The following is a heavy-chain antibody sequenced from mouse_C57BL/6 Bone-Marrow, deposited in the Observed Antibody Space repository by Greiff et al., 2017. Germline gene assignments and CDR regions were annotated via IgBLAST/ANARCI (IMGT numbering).Heavy chain of an antibody. CDR3: GGGEITTVPWYFDD. Sequence: VQLQQPGAELVKPGASVKLSCKASGYTFTSYWMHWVKQRPGQGLEWIGMIHPNSGSTNYNEKFKSKATLTVDKSSSTAYMQLSSLTSEDSAVYYCGGGEITTVPWYFDDWGTGTTVTVSS. V-gene: IGHV1-64*01. CDR2: IHPNSGST. CDR1: GYTFTSYW. J-gene: IGHJ1*03. D-gene: IGHD1-1*01.